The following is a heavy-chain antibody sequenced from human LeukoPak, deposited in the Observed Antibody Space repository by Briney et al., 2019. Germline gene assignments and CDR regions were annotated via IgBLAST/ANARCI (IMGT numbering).Heavy chain of an antibody. CDR1: GFTFSSHE. V-gene: IGHV3-48*03. CDR2: ISSSGSTI. CDR3: ARDLRTTVTATY. J-gene: IGHJ4*02. D-gene: IGHD4-17*01. Sequence: GGSLRLSCAASGFTFSSHEMNWVRQAPGKGLGWVSYISSSGSTIYYADSVKGRFTISRDNAKNSLYLQMNSLRAEDTAVYYCARDLRTTVTATYWGQGTLVTVSS.